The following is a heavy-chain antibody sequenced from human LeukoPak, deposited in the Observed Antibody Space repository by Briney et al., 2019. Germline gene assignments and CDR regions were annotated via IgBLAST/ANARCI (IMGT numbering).Heavy chain of an antibody. V-gene: IGHV3-23*01. D-gene: IGHD1-26*01. CDR3: AKGLQWELPFDY. CDR1: GFAFSSYA. CDR2: ISGSGGKT. J-gene: IGHJ4*02. Sequence: PGGSLRLSCAASGFAFSSYAMSWVRQAPGKGLEWVSAISGSGGKTYYAVSVKGRFSISRDDSKNTLYLQMNSLRAEDTAIYYCAKGLQWELPFDYWGQETLVTVSS.